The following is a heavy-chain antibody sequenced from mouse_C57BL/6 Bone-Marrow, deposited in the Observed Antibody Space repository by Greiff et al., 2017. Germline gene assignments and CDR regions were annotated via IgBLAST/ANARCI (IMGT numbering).Heavy chain of an antibody. CDR2: IWRGGST. D-gene: IGHD1-1*01. J-gene: IGHJ4*01. V-gene: IGHV2-2*01. CDR3: ARILGSSYESYAMDY. Sequence: VQLQQSGPGLAQPSPSLSITCTVPGFSLTSHGVHWVRQSPGPGLEWLGAIWRGGSTDYNAAFIPPLSISNDDSRGQVFFKMNSLQADDTAVYYCARILGSSYESYAMDYWGQGTSVTVSS. CDR1: GFSLTSHG.